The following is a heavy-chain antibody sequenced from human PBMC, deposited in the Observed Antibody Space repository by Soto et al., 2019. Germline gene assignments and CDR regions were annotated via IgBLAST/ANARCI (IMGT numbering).Heavy chain of an antibody. V-gene: IGHV3-72*01. CDR3: ARGVVSTGYFDY. CDR1: GFTFSDHY. CDR2: SRDKVHSHTT. Sequence: EVQLAESGGGLVQPGGSLRLSCAASGFTFSDHYMDWVRQAPGKGLEWVGSSRDKVHSHTTEYAASVKGRFTISRGDSENSLYLQMNSLKTEDTAVYYCARGVVSTGYFDYWGQGTLVTDSS. D-gene: IGHD5-12*01. J-gene: IGHJ4*02.